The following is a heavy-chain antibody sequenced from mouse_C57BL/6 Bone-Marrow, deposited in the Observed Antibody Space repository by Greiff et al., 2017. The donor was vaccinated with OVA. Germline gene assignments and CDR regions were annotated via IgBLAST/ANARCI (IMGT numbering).Heavy chain of an antibody. CDR1: GYTFTEYT. V-gene: IGHV1-62-2*01. J-gene: IGHJ3*01. CDR3: ARHKIYYDYPAWFAY. Sequence: QVQLKESGAELVKPGASVKLSCKASGYTFTEYTIHWVKQRSGQGLEWIGWFYPGSGSIKYNEKFKDQATLTADKSSSTVYMELSRLTSEDSAVYFCARHKIYYDYPAWFAYWGQGTLVTVSA. CDR2: FYPGSGSI. D-gene: IGHD2-4*01.